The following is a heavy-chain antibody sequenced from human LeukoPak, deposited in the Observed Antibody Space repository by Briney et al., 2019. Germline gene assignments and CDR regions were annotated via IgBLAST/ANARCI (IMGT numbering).Heavy chain of an antibody. CDR1: GFTFSSYS. Sequence: PGGSLRLSCAASGFTFSSYSMNWVRQAPGKGLEWVSSISSSSSYIYYADSVKGRFTISRDNAKNSLYLQMNSLRAEDTAVYYCARETMVRGVFFYDAFDIWGQGTMVTVSS. CDR3: ARETMVRGVFFYDAFDI. D-gene: IGHD3-10*01. CDR2: ISSSSSYI. V-gene: IGHV3-21*01. J-gene: IGHJ3*02.